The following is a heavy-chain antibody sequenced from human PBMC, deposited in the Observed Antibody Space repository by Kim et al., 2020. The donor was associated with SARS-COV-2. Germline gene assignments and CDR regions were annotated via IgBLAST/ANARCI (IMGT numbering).Heavy chain of an antibody. CDR2: MNPNSGNT. CDR3: ATLQFGSGTYEDY. D-gene: IGHD3-10*01. V-gene: IGHV1-8*01. CDR1: GYTFTNYD. J-gene: IGHJ4*02. Sequence: ASVKVSCKASGYTFTNYDINWVRQATGQGLEWMGWMNPNSGNTGYAQKFQGRVSMTRNTSISTAYMEMSSLTSEDTAMYYCATLQFGSGTYEDYWGQGTL.